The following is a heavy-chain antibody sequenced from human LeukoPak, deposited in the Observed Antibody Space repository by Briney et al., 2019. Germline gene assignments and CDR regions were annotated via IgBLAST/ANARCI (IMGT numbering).Heavy chain of an antibody. V-gene: IGHV1-2*04. J-gene: IGHJ6*02. D-gene: IGHD2-8*01. CDR2: INLHTGGA. CDR3: ARDFLGRTNGGSNYFGMDV. CDR1: GYTFTDYF. Sequence: ASVKVSCKSSGYTFTDYFLHWVRQAPGQGLEWMGCINLHTGGAHYAQKFQDWVSLTRDTSIDTAFMELSSLRSDTTAIYYCARDFLGRTNGGSNYFGMDVWGQGTTVTVSS.